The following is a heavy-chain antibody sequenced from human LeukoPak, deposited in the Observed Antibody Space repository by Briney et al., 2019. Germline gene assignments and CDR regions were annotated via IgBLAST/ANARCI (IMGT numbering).Heavy chain of an antibody. Sequence: ASVTVSCTASGYTFTNYGISWVRQAPGQGLEWMGWFSVYNGNTQYAQKFQGRVTMTTDTSTSTAYMELRSLRSDDTAVYYCARGTAGTTPYYFDYWGQGTLVTVSS. D-gene: IGHD1-1*01. CDR1: GYTFTNYG. CDR2: FSVYNGNT. J-gene: IGHJ4*02. CDR3: ARGTAGTTPYYFDY. V-gene: IGHV1-18*01.